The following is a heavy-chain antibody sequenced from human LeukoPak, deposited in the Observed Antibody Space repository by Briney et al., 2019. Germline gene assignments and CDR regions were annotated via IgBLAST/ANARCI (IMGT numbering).Heavy chain of an antibody. Sequence: PGGSLRLSCAASGFTFSSYSMNWVRQAPGKGLEWVSYISSSSSTIYYADSVKGRFTISRDNAKNSLYLQMNSLRAEGTAVYYCARDRITTPNSMDVWGQGTTVTVSS. CDR3: ARDRITTPNSMDV. CDR2: ISSSSSTI. J-gene: IGHJ6*02. D-gene: IGHD1-14*01. CDR1: GFTFSSYS. V-gene: IGHV3-48*01.